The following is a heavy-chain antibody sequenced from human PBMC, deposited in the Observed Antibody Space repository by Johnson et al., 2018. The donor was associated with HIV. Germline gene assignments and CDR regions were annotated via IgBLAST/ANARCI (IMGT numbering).Heavy chain of an antibody. V-gene: IGHV3-13*01. CDR2: IGTAGNT. Sequence: VQLVESGGGLVQPGGSLRLSCAASGFTFSSYDMHWVRQATGKGLEWVSAIGTAGNTYYPGSVTGRFTITRDNSTNTLYLQMKSLRADDTAVDYCAKDLGITVAGRGGLAAFDIWGQGTMVTVSS. CDR3: AKDLGITVAGRGGLAAFDI. J-gene: IGHJ3*02. CDR1: GFTFSSYD. D-gene: IGHD6-19*01.